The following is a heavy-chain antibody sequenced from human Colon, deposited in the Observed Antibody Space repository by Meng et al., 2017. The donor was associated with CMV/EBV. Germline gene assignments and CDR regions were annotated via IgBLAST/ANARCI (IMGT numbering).Heavy chain of an antibody. Sequence: SETLSLTCTVSGGSISSSGYYWSWIRQPPGKGLEWIGFIYYSGRTIYNPSLKSRVTMSVDTSENQFSLKLTSVTAADAAVYFCAKVGLGASTEIYYFDYWGQGALVTVSS. CDR1: GGSISSSGYY. CDR2: IYYSGRT. V-gene: IGHV4-61*08. D-gene: IGHD1-26*01. J-gene: IGHJ4*02. CDR3: AKVGLGASTEIYYFDY.